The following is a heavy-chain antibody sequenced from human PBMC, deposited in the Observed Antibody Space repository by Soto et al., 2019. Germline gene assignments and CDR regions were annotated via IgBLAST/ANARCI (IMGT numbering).Heavy chain of an antibody. J-gene: IGHJ6*02. CDR2: ISYDGSNK. Sequence: RSLRLSCTASGFSFSSYSLHWVRQTPGKGLEWVAAISYDGSNKYYADSVKGRFTVSRDSPKNTLFLQMNSLKPEDTAVYYCARAPPRGIAAPGTWGSGMDVWGQGTTVTVSS. D-gene: IGHD6-13*01. CDR1: GFSFSSYS. V-gene: IGHV3-30-3*01. CDR3: ARAPPRGIAAPGTWGSGMDV.